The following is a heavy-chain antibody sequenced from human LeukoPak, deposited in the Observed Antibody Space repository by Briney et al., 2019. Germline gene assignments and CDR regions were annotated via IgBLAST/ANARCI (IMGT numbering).Heavy chain of an antibody. CDR3: ARGSAFDY. CDR1: GGSFSGYY. J-gene: IGHJ4*02. V-gene: IGHV4-34*01. CDR2: INHSGST. Sequence: SETLSLTCAVYGGSFSGYYWSWIRQPPGRGLEWIGEINHSGSTNYNPSLKSRVTISVDTSKNQFSLKLSSVTAADTAVYYCARGSAFDYWGQGTLVTVSS.